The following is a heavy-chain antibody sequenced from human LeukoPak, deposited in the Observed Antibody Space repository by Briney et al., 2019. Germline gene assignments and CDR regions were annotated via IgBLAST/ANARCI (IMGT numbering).Heavy chain of an antibody. CDR2: ISYDGSNK. J-gene: IGHJ4*02. Sequence: GGSLRLSCAASGFTFSSYGMHWVRQAPGKGLEWVAVISYDGSNKYYADSVKGRFTISRDNSKNTLYLQMNSLRAEDTAVYYCAKSDPYYSSSWYEYFDYWGQGTLVTVSP. V-gene: IGHV3-30*18. CDR1: GFTFSSYG. D-gene: IGHD6-13*01. CDR3: AKSDPYYSSSWYEYFDY.